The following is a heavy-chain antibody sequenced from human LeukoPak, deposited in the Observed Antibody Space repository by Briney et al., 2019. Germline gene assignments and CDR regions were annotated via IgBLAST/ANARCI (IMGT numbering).Heavy chain of an antibody. CDR3: APVRGVLDAFDI. D-gene: IGHD3-10*01. J-gene: IGHJ3*02. CDR1: GYTLTELS. CDR2: FDPEDGET. Sequence: ASVKVSCKVSGYTLTELSMHWVRQAPGKGLEWMGGFDPEDGETIYAQKFRGRVTMTEDTSTDTAYMELSSLRSEDTAVYYCAPVRGVLDAFDIWGQGTMVTVSS. V-gene: IGHV1-24*01.